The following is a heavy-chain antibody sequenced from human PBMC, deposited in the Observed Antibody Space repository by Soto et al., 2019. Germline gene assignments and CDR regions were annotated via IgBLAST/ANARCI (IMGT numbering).Heavy chain of an antibody. Sequence: PSETLSLTCTVSGGSISSGGYYWSWIRQHPGKGLEWIGYIYYSGSTYYNPSLKSRVTISVDTSKNQFSLKLSSVTAADTAVSCCDRPVGGRSPEYNCFDTWGQGTLATVSS. CDR3: DRPVGGRSPEYNCFDT. CDR1: GGSISSGGYY. D-gene: IGHD1-1*01. V-gene: IGHV4-31*03. J-gene: IGHJ5*02. CDR2: IYYSGST.